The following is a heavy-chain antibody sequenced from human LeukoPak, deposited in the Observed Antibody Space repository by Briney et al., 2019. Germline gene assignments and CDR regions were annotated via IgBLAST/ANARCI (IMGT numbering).Heavy chain of an antibody. J-gene: IGHJ4*02. CDR1: GFTFRNAW. D-gene: IGHD3-10*01. CDR3: TTGSTSDYGSGSYTTIDC. Sequence: GGSLRLSCAASGFTFRNAWMSWVRQAPGKGLEWVGRIKSKNNGGTTDYAAPVTGRFTISRDDSRNTLYLQMNSLKTEDTGVYYCTTGSTSDYGSGSYTTIDCWGQGTLVTVSS. V-gene: IGHV3-15*01. CDR2: IKSKNNGGTT.